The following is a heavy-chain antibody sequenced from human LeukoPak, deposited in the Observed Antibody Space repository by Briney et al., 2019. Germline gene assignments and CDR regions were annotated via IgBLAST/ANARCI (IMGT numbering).Heavy chain of an antibody. CDR2: IHSGGTT. CDR3: ARDSDSGYGPFAS. CDR1: RFTVSNNY. J-gene: IGHJ4*02. Sequence: PGGSLRLSCAASRFTVSNNYMSWVRQAPGKGLEWVSVIHSGGTTNYADSVQGRFTISRDNSKTTVYLHMNSLRAEDTAVYYCARDSDSGYGPFASWGQGTLVTVSS. D-gene: IGHD5-12*01. V-gene: IGHV3-53*01.